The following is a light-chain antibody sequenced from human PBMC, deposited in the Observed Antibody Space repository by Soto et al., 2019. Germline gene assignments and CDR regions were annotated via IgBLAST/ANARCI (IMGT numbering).Light chain of an antibody. CDR1: QSVLYSSNNKNY. J-gene: IGKJ2*01. CDR3: QQYLSTTAYP. Sequence: DIVMTQSADSLAVSLGERATINCKSSQSVLYSSNNKNYLAWYQQRPGQPPKLLIYWASTRESGVPDRFSGSGSVTDFTLTISSLHAEDVAGYFCQQYLSTTAYPFGQGTKLEIK. V-gene: IGKV4-1*01. CDR2: WAS.